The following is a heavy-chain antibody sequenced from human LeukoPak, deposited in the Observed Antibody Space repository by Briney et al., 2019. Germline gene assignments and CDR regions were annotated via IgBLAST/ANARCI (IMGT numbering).Heavy chain of an antibody. Sequence: SETLSLTCTVSGGSISSGGYYWSWIRQHPGKGLEWIGYIYYSGSTYYNPSLKSRVTISVDTSKNQFSLKLSSVTAADTAVYYCARGASSSWYGNNWFDPWGQGTLVTVSS. V-gene: IGHV4-31*03. CDR3: ARGASSSWYGNNWFDP. CDR2: IYYSGST. CDR1: GGSISSGGYY. J-gene: IGHJ5*02. D-gene: IGHD6-13*01.